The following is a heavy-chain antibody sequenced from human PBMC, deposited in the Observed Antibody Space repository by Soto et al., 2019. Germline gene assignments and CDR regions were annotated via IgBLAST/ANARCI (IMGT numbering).Heavy chain of an antibody. Sequence: GGSLRLSCAASGFTFSSYGMHWVRQAPGKGLEWVAVISYDGSNKYYADSVKGRFTISRDNSKNTLYLQMNSLRAEDTAVYYCAAEGGRDYWGQGTLVTVSS. CDR2: ISYDGSNK. CDR1: GFTFSSYG. V-gene: IGHV3-30*03. CDR3: AAEGGRDY. D-gene: IGHD1-26*01. J-gene: IGHJ4*02.